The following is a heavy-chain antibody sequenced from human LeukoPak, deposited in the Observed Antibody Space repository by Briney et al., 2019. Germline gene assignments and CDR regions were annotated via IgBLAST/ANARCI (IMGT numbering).Heavy chain of an antibody. Sequence: GGSLRLSCAASGFTFSNYIMHWVRQAPGKGLDWVAVILENGSNQYYADSVKGRFTISRDNSKNTLFLQMNSLRGEDTAMYYCARVQGGGYRTADYWGQGTLITVSS. CDR3: ARVQGGGYRTADY. CDR2: ILENGSNQ. V-gene: IGHV3-30*04. J-gene: IGHJ4*02. CDR1: GFTFSNYI. D-gene: IGHD6-19*01.